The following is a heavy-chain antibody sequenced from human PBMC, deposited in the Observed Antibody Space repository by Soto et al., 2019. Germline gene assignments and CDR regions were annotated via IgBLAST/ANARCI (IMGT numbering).Heavy chain of an antibody. CDR1: GLPFSSYS. CDR2: ISSSSSYI. V-gene: IGHV3-21*01. D-gene: IGHD3-3*01. J-gene: IGHJ4*02. CDR3: ASDYDFWSGLLGY. Sequence: GSLRLSCAASGLPFSSYSMNWVRQAPGKGLEWVSSISSSSSYIYYADSVKGRFTISRDNAKNSLYLQMNSLRAEDTAVYYCASDYDFWSGLLGYWGQGTRVTAPQ.